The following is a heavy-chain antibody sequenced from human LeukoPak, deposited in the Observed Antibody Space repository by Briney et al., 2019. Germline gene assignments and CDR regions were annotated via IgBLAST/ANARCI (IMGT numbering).Heavy chain of an antibody. CDR1: GGSISSYY. D-gene: IGHD3-10*01. V-gene: IGHV4-59*01. Sequence: SETLSLTCTVSGGSISSYYWSWIRQPPGKGLEWIGYIYYSGSTNYNPSLKSRVTISVDTSKNQFSLKLSSVTAADTAVYYCARAPDEFGSAPFDYWGQGTLVTVSS. CDR3: ARAPDEFGSAPFDY. CDR2: IYYSGST. J-gene: IGHJ4*02.